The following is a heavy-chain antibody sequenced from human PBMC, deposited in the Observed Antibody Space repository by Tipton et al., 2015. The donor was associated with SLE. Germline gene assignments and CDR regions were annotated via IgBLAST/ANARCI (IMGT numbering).Heavy chain of an antibody. J-gene: IGHJ3*01. V-gene: IGHV4-34*01. CDR1: GGSFSDYY. CDR3: ARMGLCTTTTCNEGAFDV. CDR2: INHSGST. Sequence: TLSLTCAVYGGSFSDYYWSWIRQPPGKGLEWIGEINHSGSTNYNPSLKSRVTISVDTSKNQFSLKLTFVSAADTAIYYCARMGLCTTTTCNEGAFDVWGQGSMVTVSS. D-gene: IGHD2-2*01.